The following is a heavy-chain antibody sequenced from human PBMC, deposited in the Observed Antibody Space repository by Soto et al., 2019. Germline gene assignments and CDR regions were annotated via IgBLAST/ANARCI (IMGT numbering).Heavy chain of an antibody. CDR2: IWYDGSNK. D-gene: IGHD3-10*01. CDR3: AKDPYYY. V-gene: IGHV3-33*06. Sequence: PVGSLRLSCVASGFTFSRYGMHWVRQAPGKGLEWVAVIWYDGSNKWYADSVKGRFTISRDNSKNTLYLQMNSLRAEDTAVYYCAKDPYYYWGKGTLVTVSS. J-gene: IGHJ4*02. CDR1: GFTFSRYG.